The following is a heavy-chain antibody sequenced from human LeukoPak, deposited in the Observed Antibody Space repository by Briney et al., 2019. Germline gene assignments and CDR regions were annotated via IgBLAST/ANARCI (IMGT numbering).Heavy chain of an antibody. J-gene: IGHJ5*02. V-gene: IGHV3-21*01. CDR3: ARDSGSSGWYGENWFDP. D-gene: IGHD6-19*01. Sequence: KSGGSLRLSCAASGFTFSSYSMNWVRKAPGKGLEWVSSISSSSSYIYYADSVKGRFTISRDNAKNSLYLQMNSLRAEDTAVYYCARDSGSSGWYGENWFDPWGQGTLVTVSS. CDR1: GFTFSSYS. CDR2: ISSSSSYI.